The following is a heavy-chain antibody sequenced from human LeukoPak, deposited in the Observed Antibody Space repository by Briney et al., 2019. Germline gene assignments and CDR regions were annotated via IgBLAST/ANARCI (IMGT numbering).Heavy chain of an antibody. D-gene: IGHD3-10*01. Sequence: PGGSLRLSCAASGFTFSSYGMHWVRQAPGKGLEWVAVIWYDGSNKYYADSVKGRFTISRDNSKNTLYLQMNSLRAEDTAVYYCARGRYYGSGYYFDYWGQGTLVTVSS. CDR3: ARGRYYGSGYYFDY. V-gene: IGHV3-33*01. J-gene: IGHJ4*02. CDR1: GFTFSSYG. CDR2: IWYDGSNK.